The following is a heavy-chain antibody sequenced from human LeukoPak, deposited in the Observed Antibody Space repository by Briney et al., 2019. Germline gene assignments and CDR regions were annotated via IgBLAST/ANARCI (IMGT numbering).Heavy chain of an antibody. J-gene: IGHJ5*01. V-gene: IGHV3-43D*03. CDR1: GFTFDEHA. CDR3: AKDYDVLTGAVDS. Sequence: GGSLRLSCAASGFTFDEHAMHWVRQPPGKPLEWVSLINWDATSAYYADSVKGRFTISRDNHTNSLSLQLNSLRPEDTALYYCAKDYDVLTGAVDSWGHGTLVTVSS. CDR2: INWDATSA. D-gene: IGHD3-9*01.